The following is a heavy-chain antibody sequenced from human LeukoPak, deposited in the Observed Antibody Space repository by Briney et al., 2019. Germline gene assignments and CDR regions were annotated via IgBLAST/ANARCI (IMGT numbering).Heavy chain of an antibody. J-gene: IGHJ4*02. Sequence: GGSLRLSCAASGFTFSSYWMSWVRQAPGKGLEWVANIKQDGSEKYYVDSVKGRFTISRDNAKNSLYLQMNSLRAEDTAVYYCARDGEQWLVDLFDFWGQGTLVTVSS. CDR2: IKQDGSEK. CDR1: GFTFSSYW. CDR3: ARDGEQWLVDLFDF. D-gene: IGHD6-19*01. V-gene: IGHV3-7*01.